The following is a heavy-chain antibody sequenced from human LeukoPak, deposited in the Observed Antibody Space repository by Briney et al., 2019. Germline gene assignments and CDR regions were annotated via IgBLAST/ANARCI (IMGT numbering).Heavy chain of an antibody. CDR2: ISAYNGNT. Sequence: ASVKVSCKASGYTFTSYGISWVRQAPGQGLEWMGWISAYNGNTNYAQKLQGRVTMTTDTSTSTAYMELRSLRSDDTAVYYCAREGYYGSGSYYIRPFDPWGQGTVVTVSS. V-gene: IGHV1-18*01. CDR3: AREGYYGSGSYYIRPFDP. D-gene: IGHD3-10*01. J-gene: IGHJ5*02. CDR1: GYTFTSYG.